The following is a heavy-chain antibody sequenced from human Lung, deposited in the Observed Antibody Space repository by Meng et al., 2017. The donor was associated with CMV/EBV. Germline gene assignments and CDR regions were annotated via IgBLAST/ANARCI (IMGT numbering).Heavy chain of an antibody. D-gene: IGHD5-12*01. Sequence: ESLSLTCTVSGGSISSYSWSWVRQPAGKGLEWIGRIYTSGSTNYNPSLKSRVTMSVDTSKNQFSLKLSSVTAADTAVYYCARGGVNSGYDYWGQGTLVTVSS. V-gene: IGHV4-4*07. CDR3: ARGGVNSGYDY. J-gene: IGHJ4*02. CDR1: GGSISSYS. CDR2: IYTSGST.